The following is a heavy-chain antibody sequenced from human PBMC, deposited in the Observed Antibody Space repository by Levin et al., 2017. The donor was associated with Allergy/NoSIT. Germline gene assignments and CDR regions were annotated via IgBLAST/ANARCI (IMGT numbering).Heavy chain of an antibody. Sequence: PGGSLRLSCAASGFIFSDYSLCWVRQAPGKGLEWVSSINADSDYIYYADSVKGRFTISRDNRRNSLFLQMNSLSAEDTAVFYCVRVDNSGGESFDSWGQGTLVTVSS. D-gene: IGHD3-22*01. CDR2: INADSDYI. V-gene: IGHV3-21*01. J-gene: IGHJ4*02. CDR3: VRVDNSGGESFDS. CDR1: GFIFSDYS.